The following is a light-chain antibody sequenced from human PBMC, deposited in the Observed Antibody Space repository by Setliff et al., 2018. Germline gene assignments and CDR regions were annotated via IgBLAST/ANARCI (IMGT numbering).Light chain of an antibody. CDR2: KDS. CDR3: FSAADNIWV. J-gene: IGLJ1*01. CDR1: VLAKKY. V-gene: IGLV3-27*01. Sequence: SYELTQPSSESVSPGQTAKITCSGDVLAKKYARWFQQKPGQAPVMVIYKDSERPSGIPERFSGSSSGTTVTLTISGAQVEDEADYYCFSAADNIWVFGTGTKVTV.